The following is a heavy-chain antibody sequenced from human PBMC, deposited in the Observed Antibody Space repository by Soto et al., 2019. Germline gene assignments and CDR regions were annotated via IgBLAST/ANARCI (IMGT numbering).Heavy chain of an antibody. CDR2: IIPIFGTA. Sequence: QVQLVQSGAEVKKPGSSVKVSCKASGGTFSSYAISWVRQAPGQGLEWMGGIIPIFGTANYAQKFQGRVTITADESTSTAYTELSSLRSEDTGVYYCARIVIAAAGSSFAYGGQGTLVTVSS. CDR3: ARIVIAAAGSSFAY. V-gene: IGHV1-69*01. CDR1: GGTFSSYA. J-gene: IGHJ4*02. D-gene: IGHD6-13*01.